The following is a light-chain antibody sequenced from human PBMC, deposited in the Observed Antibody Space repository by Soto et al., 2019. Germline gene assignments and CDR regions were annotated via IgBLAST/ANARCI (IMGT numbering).Light chain of an antibody. V-gene: IGKV1-5*01. Sequence: EIQMTQSPSTLSASVGDRVVITCRASQSITTWLAWYQQKPAKAPKLLIYDASSLESGVPSRFSGSGSGTEFTLTISSLQPDDFATYYCQQYNDYWTFGQGTKVDIK. CDR2: DAS. CDR1: QSITTW. J-gene: IGKJ1*01. CDR3: QQYNDYWT.